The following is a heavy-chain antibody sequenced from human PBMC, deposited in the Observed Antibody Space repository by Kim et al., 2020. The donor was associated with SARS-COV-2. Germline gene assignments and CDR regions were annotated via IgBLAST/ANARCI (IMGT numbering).Heavy chain of an antibody. CDR2: ISSNGGST. V-gene: IGHV3-64*01. CDR1: GFTFSSYA. J-gene: IGHJ6*02. CDR3: ARAGVGYGDYVYYYYGMDV. Sequence: GGSLRLSCAASGFTFSSYAMHWVRQAPGKGLEYVSAISSNGGSTYYANSVKGRFTISRDNSKNTLYLQMGSLRAEDMAVYYCARAGVGYGDYVYYYYGMDVWGQGTTVTVSS. D-gene: IGHD4-17*01.